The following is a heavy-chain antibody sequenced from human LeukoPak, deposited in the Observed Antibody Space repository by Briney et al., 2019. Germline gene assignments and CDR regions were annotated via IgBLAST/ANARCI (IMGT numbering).Heavy chain of an antibody. CDR1: AFTVSGTY. D-gene: IGHD2-2*01. V-gene: IGHV3-66*01. CDR3: ASGAAAPRWFDY. CDR2: IYIGGKT. Sequence: GGSLRLSCAASAFTVSGTYMTWVRQAPGKGLEWVSLIYIGGKTYYADSVKGRFTIPRDNSKNILYLQMNSLRAEDTAVYYCASGAAAPRWFDYWGQGTLVTVSS. J-gene: IGHJ4*02.